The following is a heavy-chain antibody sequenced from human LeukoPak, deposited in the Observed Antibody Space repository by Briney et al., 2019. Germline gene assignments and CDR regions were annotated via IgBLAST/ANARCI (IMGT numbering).Heavy chain of an antibody. D-gene: IGHD5-18*01. J-gene: IGHJ4*02. CDR1: GGSIANSTW. CDR3: AREAKDTAMVFFDY. CDR2: IYHSGYT. V-gene: IGHV4-4*02. Sequence: SETLSLTCAVSGGSIANSTWWSWFRQPPGKGLEWIGEIYHSGYTNYNPSLKSRVTISVDTSKNQFSLKLSSVTAADTAVYYCAREAKDTAMVFFDYWGQGTLVTVSS.